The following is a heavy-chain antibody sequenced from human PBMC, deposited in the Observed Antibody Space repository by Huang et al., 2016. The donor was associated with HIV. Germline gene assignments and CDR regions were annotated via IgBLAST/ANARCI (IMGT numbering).Heavy chain of an antibody. J-gene: IGHJ4*02. V-gene: IGHV7-4-1*02. D-gene: IGHD3-10*01. CDR1: GYSFTHYG. Sequence: QVQLVQSGSELKKPGASVKVSCKASGYSFTHYGLNWVRQAPGQGLEWMGWIRNNTGNPNYAQGFTVRFVFSLNISVTTAYLEINSLKAEDTAVYYCARDSPYGSGRYCPLDFWGQGTLVTVSS. CDR3: ARDSPYGSGRYCPLDF. CDR2: IRNNTGNP.